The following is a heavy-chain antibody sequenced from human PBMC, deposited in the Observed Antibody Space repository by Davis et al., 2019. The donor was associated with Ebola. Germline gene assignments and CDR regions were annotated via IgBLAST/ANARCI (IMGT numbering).Heavy chain of an antibody. CDR2: LYPGDSDT. D-gene: IGHD2/OR15-2a*01. CDR3: ARQESLYGSSDY. CDR1: GYSFTNYW. J-gene: IGHJ4*02. Sequence: GESLKISCKSSGYSFTNYWTGWVRQMPGKGLEWMGILYPGDSDTRYSPSFQGQVTISADRSTNTAYLQWSSLKASDIAMYYCARQESLYGSSDYWGQGTLVTVS. V-gene: IGHV5-51*01.